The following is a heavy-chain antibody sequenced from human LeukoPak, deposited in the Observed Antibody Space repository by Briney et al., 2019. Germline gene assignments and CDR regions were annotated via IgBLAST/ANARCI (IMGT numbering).Heavy chain of an antibody. J-gene: IGHJ4*02. D-gene: IGHD3-9*01. CDR2: IWYDGSNE. Sequence: GGCLRLSCGVSGFSFSSYGMHWVRQAPRRGREWVAVIWYDGSNENYPDSVKSRFSISRDNSKNTLYLQMNSLRAEDTAVYFCARGSNTGYSIDSWGQGTLVTVSS. CDR3: ARGSNTGYSIDS. CDR1: GFSFSSYG. V-gene: IGHV3-33*01.